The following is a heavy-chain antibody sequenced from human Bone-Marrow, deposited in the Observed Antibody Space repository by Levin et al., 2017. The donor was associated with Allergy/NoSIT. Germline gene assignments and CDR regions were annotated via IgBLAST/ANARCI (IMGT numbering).Heavy chain of an antibody. D-gene: IGHD5-12*01. CDR1: GFAFINSN. V-gene: IGHV1-58*02. J-gene: IGHJ5*02. Sequence: KISCKASGFAFINSNMQWVRQARGQRPEWIGWIVVGSGSTKYAQKFHERVTITRDMTTTTAYMELSSLTSEDTAVYYCTVVAAIWSSWGQGTLVTVSS. CDR3: TVVAAIWSS. CDR2: IVVGSGST.